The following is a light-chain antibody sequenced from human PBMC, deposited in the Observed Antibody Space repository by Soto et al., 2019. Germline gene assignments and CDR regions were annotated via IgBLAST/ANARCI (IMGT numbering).Light chain of an antibody. CDR3: HQYSDHMYT. CDR1: LSIRYN. CDR2: DVS. V-gene: IGKV3-15*01. J-gene: IGKJ2*01. Sequence: EIVMTQSPATLSVSPGESATLSCRASLSIRYNLAWYQQRPGQSPRLLIYDVSTRATGIPARFRGSGSATEFTLTISSLQSEDFAVYYCHQYSDHMYTFGQGTKLVIK.